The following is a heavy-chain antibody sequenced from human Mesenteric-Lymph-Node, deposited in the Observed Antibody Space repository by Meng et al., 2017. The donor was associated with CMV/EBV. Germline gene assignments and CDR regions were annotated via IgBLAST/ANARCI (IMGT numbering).Heavy chain of an antibody. V-gene: IGHV3-21*01. J-gene: IGHJ4*02. CDR2: ISSSSSYI. CDR1: GFTFSSYS. CDR3: ARGFGVVPRPFDY. D-gene: IGHD3-3*01. Sequence: GESLKISCAASGFTFSSYSMNWVRQAPGKGLEWVSSISSSSSYIYYADSVKGRFTISRDNAKNSLYLQMNSLRAEDTAVYYCARGFGVVPRPFDYWGQGTLVTVSS.